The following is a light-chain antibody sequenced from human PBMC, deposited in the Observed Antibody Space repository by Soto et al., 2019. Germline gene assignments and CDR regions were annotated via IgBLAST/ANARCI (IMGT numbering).Light chain of an antibody. CDR1: QSISSD. CDR3: QQYKNWTPWT. Sequence: EVVMTQSPATLSVSPGERATLSCRASQSISSDLALYKQKPGQAPRLLIYGASTRASDITARFSGSGSGTEFTLTISSLQSEDFAIYYCQQYKNWTPWTFGQRTKVEFK. V-gene: IGKV3-15*01. CDR2: GAS. J-gene: IGKJ1*01.